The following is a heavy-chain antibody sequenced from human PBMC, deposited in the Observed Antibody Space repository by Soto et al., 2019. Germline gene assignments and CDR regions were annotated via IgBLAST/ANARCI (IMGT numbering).Heavy chain of an antibody. CDR1: GGSFSGYY. Sequence: SETLSLTCAVYGGSFSGYYWSWIRQPPGKGLEWIGEINHSGSTNYNPSLKSRVTISVDTSKNQFSLKLSSVTAADTAVYYCARGRQYYDFWSGYSSTHSTYFDYWGQGTLVTVSS. D-gene: IGHD3-3*01. CDR2: INHSGST. V-gene: IGHV4-34*01. CDR3: ARGRQYYDFWSGYSSTHSTYFDY. J-gene: IGHJ4*02.